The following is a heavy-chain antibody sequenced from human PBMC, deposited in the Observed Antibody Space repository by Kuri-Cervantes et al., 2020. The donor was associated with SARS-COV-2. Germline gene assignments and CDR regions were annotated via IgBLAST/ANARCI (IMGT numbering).Heavy chain of an antibody. Sequence: GESLKISCAASGYTFSSYAMSWVRQAPGKGLEWVSAISCSGGSTYYADSVKGRFTISRDNAKNSLYMQMNSLRSEDTAVYYCASGEIAASGTMSYFDYWGQGTLVTVSS. CDR2: ISCSGGST. D-gene: IGHD1-7*01. V-gene: IGHV3-23*01. CDR3: ASGEIAASGTMSYFDY. J-gene: IGHJ4*02. CDR1: GYTFSSYA.